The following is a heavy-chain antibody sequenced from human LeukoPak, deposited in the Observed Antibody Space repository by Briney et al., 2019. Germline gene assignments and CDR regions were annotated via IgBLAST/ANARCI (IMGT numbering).Heavy chain of an antibody. CDR1: GFTFSSYA. CDR3: ARGAYVSAFVDV. J-gene: IGHJ6*04. CDR2: ISYDGSNK. V-gene: IGHV3-30*04. Sequence: GRSLRLSCAASGFTFSSYAVHWVRQAPGKGLEWVAVISYDGSNKYYADSVKGRFTISRDNSKNTLYLQMNSLRAEDTAVYYCARGAYVSAFVDVWGKGTTVTVSS. D-gene: IGHD3-16*01.